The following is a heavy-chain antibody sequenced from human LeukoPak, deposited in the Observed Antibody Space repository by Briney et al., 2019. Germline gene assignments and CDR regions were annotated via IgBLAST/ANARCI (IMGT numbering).Heavy chain of an antibody. CDR1: GFTFSSYA. CDR3: AKGDYGSGLNYYYGMDV. Sequence: GGSLRLSCAASGFTFSSYAMSWVRQAPGKGLEWASAISGSGGSTYYADSVKGRFTISRDNSKNALYLQMNSLRAEDTAVYYCAKGDYGSGLNYYYGMDVWGQGTTVTVSS. CDR2: ISGSGGST. D-gene: IGHD3-10*01. V-gene: IGHV3-23*01. J-gene: IGHJ6*02.